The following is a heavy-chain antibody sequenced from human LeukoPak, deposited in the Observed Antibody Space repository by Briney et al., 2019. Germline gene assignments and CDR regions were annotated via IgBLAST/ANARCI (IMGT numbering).Heavy chain of an antibody. V-gene: IGHV4-30-4*01. CDR3: ARGPGGYDQYYFDY. CDR2: IYYSGST. D-gene: IGHD5-12*01. CDR1: GGSISSGDYY. J-gene: IGHJ4*02. Sequence: SQTLSLTCTVSGGSISSGDYYWSWIRQPPGKGLEWIGYIYYSGSTYYNPSLKSRVTISVDTSKNQFSLKLSSVTAADTAVYYCARGPGGYDQYYFDYWGQGTLVTVSS.